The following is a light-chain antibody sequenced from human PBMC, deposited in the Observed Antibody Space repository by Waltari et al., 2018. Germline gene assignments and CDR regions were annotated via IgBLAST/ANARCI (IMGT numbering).Light chain of an antibody. CDR3: QQSYSTLALT. V-gene: IGKV1-39*01. CDR1: QSISSY. CDR2: AAS. J-gene: IGKJ4*01. Sequence: DTQMTQSLSYLPASVGDRVTIPCRASQSISSYLNWYQQKPGKAPKLLIYAASSLQSGVPSRFSGSGSGTDFTLTISSLQPEDFATYYCQQSYSTLALTFGGGTKVEIK.